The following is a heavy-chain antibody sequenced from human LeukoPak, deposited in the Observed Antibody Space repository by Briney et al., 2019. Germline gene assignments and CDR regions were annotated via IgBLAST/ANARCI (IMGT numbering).Heavy chain of an antibody. CDR3: GSDYYDSSGSFRT. D-gene: IGHD3-22*01. J-gene: IGHJ5*02. CDR1: GYTFTSYG. Sequence: GASVKVSCKASGYTFTSYGISWVRQAPGQGLEWMGRIIPIFGTANYAQKFQGRVTITADESTSTAYMELSSLRSEDTAVYYCGSDYYDSSGSFRTWGQGNLVTVSS. CDR2: IIPIFGTA. V-gene: IGHV1-69*13.